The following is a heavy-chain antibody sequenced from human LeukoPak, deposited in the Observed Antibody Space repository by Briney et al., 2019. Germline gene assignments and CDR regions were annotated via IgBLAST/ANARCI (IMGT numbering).Heavy chain of an antibody. CDR3: ARTMAF. CDR2: FSSSGGPI. D-gene: IGHD5-24*01. J-gene: IGHJ4*02. Sequence: PGGALRLSCTAPGFTFSSYVMNGVRQTPGKGLEWVSEFSSSGGPIYYADSVKGRFTVSRDNAKNSLYLQMSSLRAEDTAVYYCARTMAFWGQGTLVAVSS. CDR1: GFTFSSYV. V-gene: IGHV3-48*03.